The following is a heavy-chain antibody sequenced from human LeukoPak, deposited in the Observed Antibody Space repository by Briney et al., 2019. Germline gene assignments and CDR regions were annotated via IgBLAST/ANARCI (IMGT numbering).Heavy chain of an antibody. Sequence: GGSLRLSCAASGFTFSSYWMSWVRQAPGKGLEWVANIKQDGSEKYYVDSVKGRFTISRDNAKNSLYLQMNSLRAEDTAVYYCARDSLGVVVPAGFYYYYYYMDVWGKGTTVTVSS. CDR3: ARDSLGVVVPAGFYYYYYYMDV. J-gene: IGHJ6*03. CDR2: IKQDGSEK. D-gene: IGHD2-2*01. CDR1: GFTFSSYW. V-gene: IGHV3-7*01.